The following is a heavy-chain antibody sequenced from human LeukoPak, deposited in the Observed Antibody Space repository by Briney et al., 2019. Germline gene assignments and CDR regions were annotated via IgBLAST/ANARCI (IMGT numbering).Heavy chain of an antibody. CDR2: IYPGDSDT. Sequence: GESLKISCKGSGYSFTSYWIGWVRQMPGKGLEWMGIIYPGDSDTRYSPSFQGQVTISADKPISTAYLQWSSLKASDTAMYYCARLIAGYGSGSYYLDYWGQGTLVTVSS. D-gene: IGHD3-10*01. CDR3: ARLIAGYGSGSYYLDY. CDR1: GYSFTSYW. V-gene: IGHV5-51*01. J-gene: IGHJ4*02.